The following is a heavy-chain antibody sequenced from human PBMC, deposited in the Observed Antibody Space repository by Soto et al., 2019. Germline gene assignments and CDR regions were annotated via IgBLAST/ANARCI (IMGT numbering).Heavy chain of an antibody. CDR2: INAGKGDT. V-gene: IGHV1-3*01. CDR1: GYTFTNHA. CDR3: ARNILGGTTDY. J-gene: IGHJ4*02. Sequence: ASVKVSCKASGYTFTNHAIHWVRQAPGQGLEWMGWINAGKGDTKYPQRFQGRVTITMDTSASTAYMELSSLISVDTAVYYCARNILGGTTDYWGPGTLVTVSS. D-gene: IGHD1-7*01.